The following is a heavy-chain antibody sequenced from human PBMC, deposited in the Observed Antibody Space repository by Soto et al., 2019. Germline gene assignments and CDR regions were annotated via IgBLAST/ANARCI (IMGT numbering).Heavy chain of an antibody. D-gene: IGHD3-3*01. CDR3: AKAPYGFLEWKYSMGYFDY. V-gene: IGHV3-30*18. J-gene: IGHJ4*02. CDR1: GFTFSSYG. CDR2: ISYDGSNK. Sequence: GGSLRLSCAASGFTFSSYGMHWVRQAPGKGLEWVAVISYDGSNKYYADSVKGRFTISRDNSKNTLYLQMNSLRAEDTAVYYCAKAPYGFLEWKYSMGYFDYWGQGTLVTVSS.